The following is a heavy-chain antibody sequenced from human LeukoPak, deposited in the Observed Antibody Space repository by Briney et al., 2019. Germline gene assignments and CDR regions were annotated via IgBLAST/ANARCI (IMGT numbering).Heavy chain of an antibody. CDR2: IGTAGDT. Sequence: PGGSLRLSCAASGFTFSSYDMHWVRQATGKGLEWVSAIGTAGDTYYADSVKGRSTISRENAKNTLYLQMNSLRAEDTAVYYCAKRMIRGVNHDAFDLWGQGTMVTVSS. CDR3: AKRMIRGVNHDAFDL. CDR1: GFTFSSYD. D-gene: IGHD3-10*01. V-gene: IGHV3-13*01. J-gene: IGHJ3*01.